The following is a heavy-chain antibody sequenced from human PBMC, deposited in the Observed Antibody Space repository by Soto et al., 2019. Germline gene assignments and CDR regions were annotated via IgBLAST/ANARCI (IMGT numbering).Heavy chain of an antibody. D-gene: IGHD6-6*01. J-gene: IGHJ2*01. CDR3: ARGAARLVGNWYFDL. CDR2: IWYDGSNK. Sequence: QVQLVESGGGVVQPGRSLRLSCAASGFTFSSYGMHWVRQAPGKGLEWVAVIWYDGSNKYYADSVKGRFTISRDNSKNTLYLQMNSLRAEDTAVYYCARGAARLVGNWYFDLWGRGTLVTVSS. CDR1: GFTFSSYG. V-gene: IGHV3-33*01.